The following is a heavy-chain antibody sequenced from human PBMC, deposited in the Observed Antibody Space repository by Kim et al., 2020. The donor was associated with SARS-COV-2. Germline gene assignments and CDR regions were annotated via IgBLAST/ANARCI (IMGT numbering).Heavy chain of an antibody. CDR1: GDSISGISYF. Sequence: SETLSLTCIVSGDSISGISYFWGWLRQPPGKGLEWIASVYFAGNTYYNPALKSRVTISVDTSNNRFSMQLRSVTAAATAVYYCARRNSGYDSWGQGILVT. J-gene: IGHJ5*01. CDR2: VYFAGNT. D-gene: IGHD1-1*01. V-gene: IGHV4-39*01. CDR3: ARRNSGYDS.